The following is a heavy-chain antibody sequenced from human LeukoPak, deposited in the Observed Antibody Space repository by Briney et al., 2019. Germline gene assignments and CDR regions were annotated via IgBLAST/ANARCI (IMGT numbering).Heavy chain of an antibody. J-gene: IGHJ4*02. D-gene: IGHD4-17*01. V-gene: IGHV1-69*04. CDR3: ARGNGDRAGYFDY. CDR2: IIPNLAMA. CDR1: GGTFSNYA. Sequence: SVKVSCKSSGGTFSNYAISWVRQAPGHGLEWVGRIIPNLAMAIYAQEFQGRDTITADKSTSTAYMELSSLRSEDTAVYYCARGNGDRAGYFDYWGQGTLVTVSS.